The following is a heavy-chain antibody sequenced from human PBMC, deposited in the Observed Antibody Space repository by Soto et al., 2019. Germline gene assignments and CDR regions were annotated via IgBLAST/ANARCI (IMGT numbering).Heavy chain of an antibody. V-gene: IGHV2-5*02. CDR3: AHRPRGYAYYFDY. CDR1: GFSLSTRGVA. D-gene: IGHD5-12*01. CDR2: IYWDEDK. Sequence: QITLKESGPTLVKPTQTLTLTCTFSGFSLSTRGVAVGWFRQPPGKALEWLALIYWDEDKWYSPSLKSRLTINDDTSKNQVVLTMTNMDTVDKATYYCAHRPRGYAYYFDYWGQGTLVTVSP. J-gene: IGHJ4*02.